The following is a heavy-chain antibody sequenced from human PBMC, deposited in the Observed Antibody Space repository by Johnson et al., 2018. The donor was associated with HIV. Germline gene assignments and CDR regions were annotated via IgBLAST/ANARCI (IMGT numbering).Heavy chain of an antibody. CDR1: GFTFDEYG. Sequence: VQLVESGGGVIRPGGSLRLSCAASGFTFDEYGMSWVRQVPGKGLEWVSGINWNGGNTGYADSVKGRVTLSRANAKNSLYLQMNSLTAEDTAFYYCARIRRYYYDSSGYSRRFGAFDIWGQGTMVTGSS. D-gene: IGHD3-22*01. CDR2: INWNGGNT. CDR3: ARIRRYYYDSSGYSRRFGAFDI. J-gene: IGHJ3*02. V-gene: IGHV3-20*04.